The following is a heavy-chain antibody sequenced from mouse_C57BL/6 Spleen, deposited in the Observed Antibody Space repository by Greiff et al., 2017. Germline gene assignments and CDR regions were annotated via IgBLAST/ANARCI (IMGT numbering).Heavy chain of an antibody. V-gene: IGHV1-42*01. J-gene: IGHJ4*01. CDR3: AREENYYGSSPYYAMDY. CDR1: GYSFTGYY. CDR2: INPSTGGT. D-gene: IGHD1-1*01. Sequence: EVQLQQSGPELVKPGASVKISCKASGYSFTGYYMNWVKQSPEKSLEWIGEINPSTGGTTYNQKFKAKATLTVDKSSSTAYMQLKSLTSEDSAVYYCAREENYYGSSPYYAMDYWGQGTSVTVSS.